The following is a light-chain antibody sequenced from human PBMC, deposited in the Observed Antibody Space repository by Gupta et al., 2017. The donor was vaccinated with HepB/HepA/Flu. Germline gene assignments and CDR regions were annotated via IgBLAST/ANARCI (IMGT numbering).Light chain of an antibody. Sequence: QSALPQPASVSGSPGQSITISCSGTRSDVGSYNLVSWYQPHPVKSPKLLIYEVSKRPSGVSHRFSGSKSGNTASLTTSGLKSEDEADYYGSAFARSSSNTFSDVFATGTQVTVL. CDR3: SAFARSSSNTFSDV. CDR2: EVS. J-gene: IGLJ1*01. CDR1: RSDVGSYNL. V-gene: IGLV2-23*02.